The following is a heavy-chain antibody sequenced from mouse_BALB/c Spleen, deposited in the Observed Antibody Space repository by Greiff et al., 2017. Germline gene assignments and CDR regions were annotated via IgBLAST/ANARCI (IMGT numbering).Heavy chain of an antibody. J-gene: IGHJ4*01. Sequence: QVQLKQSGAELVRPGTSVKVSCKASGYAFTNYLIEWVKQRPGQGLEWIGVINPGSGGTNYNEKFKGKATLTADKSSSTAYMQLSSLTSDDSAVYFCARYDGYYSYAMDYWGQGTSVTVSS. CDR3: ARYDGYYSYAMDY. V-gene: IGHV1-54*01. D-gene: IGHD2-3*01. CDR2: INPGSGGT. CDR1: GYAFTNYL.